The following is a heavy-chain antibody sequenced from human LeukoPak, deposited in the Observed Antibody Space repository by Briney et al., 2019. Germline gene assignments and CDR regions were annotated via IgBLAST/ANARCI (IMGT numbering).Heavy chain of an antibody. D-gene: IGHD3-22*01. CDR1: GFTFDDYA. V-gene: IGHV3-9*03. J-gene: IGHJ4*02. Sequence: GRSLRLSCAASGFTFDDYAMHWVRQTPGKGLEWVSGLSWNGGGIGYADSVKGRFTISRDNAKNSLYLQMNSLRAEDMALYYCAKDRHYYDSSGGFDFWGQGTLVTVSS. CDR2: LSWNGGGI. CDR3: AKDRHYYDSSGGFDF.